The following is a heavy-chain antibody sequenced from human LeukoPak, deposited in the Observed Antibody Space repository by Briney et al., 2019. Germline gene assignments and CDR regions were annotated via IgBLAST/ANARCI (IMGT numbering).Heavy chain of an antibody. CDR1: GGTFSSYA. J-gene: IGHJ5*02. Sequence: SVKVSCEASGGTFSSYAISWVRQAPGQGLEWMGGIIPIFGTANYAQKFQGRVTITTDESTSTAYMELSSLRSEGTAVYYCARGSDCSGGSCRRLLGSWGQGTLVTVSS. CDR3: ARGSDCSGGSCRRLLGS. D-gene: IGHD2-15*01. CDR2: IIPIFGTA. V-gene: IGHV1-69*05.